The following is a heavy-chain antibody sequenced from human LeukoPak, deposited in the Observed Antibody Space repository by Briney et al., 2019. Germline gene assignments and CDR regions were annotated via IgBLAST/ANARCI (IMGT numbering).Heavy chain of an antibody. Sequence: SETLSLTCAVYGGSFSGYYWSWIRQPPGKGLEWIGEINHSGSTNYNPSLKSRATISVDTSKNQFSLKLSSVTAADTAVYHCARFNVYYDILTGYYPPYYYYGMDVWGQGTTVTVSS. D-gene: IGHD3-9*01. CDR3: ARFNVYYDILTGYYPPYYYYGMDV. V-gene: IGHV4-34*01. CDR1: GGSFSGYY. CDR2: INHSGST. J-gene: IGHJ6*02.